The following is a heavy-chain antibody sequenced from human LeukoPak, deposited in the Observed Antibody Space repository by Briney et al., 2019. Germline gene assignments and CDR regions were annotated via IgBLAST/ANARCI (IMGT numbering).Heavy chain of an antibody. CDR1: GFTFNSYD. CDR2: ISYDGSRK. CDR3: VRGVEH. Sequence: GRSLGLSCAASGFTFNSYDIHWVRQAPGKGLDWVAVISYDGSRKFYADSVKGRFTISRDNSKNSLYLQMNSLRVDDTAVYYCVRGVEHWGQGTLVTVSS. V-gene: IGHV3-30*03. J-gene: IGHJ4*02. D-gene: IGHD3-10*01.